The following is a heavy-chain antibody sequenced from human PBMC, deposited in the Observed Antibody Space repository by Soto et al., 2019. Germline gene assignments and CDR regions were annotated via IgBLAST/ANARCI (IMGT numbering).Heavy chain of an antibody. CDR1: GFTFSSYG. CDR3: AIRSSTPRFFVY. J-gene: IGHJ4*02. V-gene: IGHV3-30*03. D-gene: IGHD4-4*01. Sequence: GGSLRLSCAASGFTFSSYGMHWVRQAPGKGLEWVAVISYDGSNKYYADSVKGRFTISRDNSKNTLYLQMNSLRAEDTALYYYAIRSSTPRFFVYWGQGPLVTVSS. CDR2: ISYDGSNK.